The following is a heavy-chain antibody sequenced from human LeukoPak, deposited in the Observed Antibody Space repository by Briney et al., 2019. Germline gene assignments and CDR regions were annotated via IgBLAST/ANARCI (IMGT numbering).Heavy chain of an antibody. CDR1: GYSFTSHY. V-gene: IGHV1-69*06. J-gene: IGHJ3*02. Sequence: GASVKVSCKASGYSFTSHYMHWVRQAPGQGLEWMGGIIPIFGTANYAQKFQGGVTITADKSTSTAYMELSSLRSEDTAVYYCATQGQDDAFDIWGQGTMVTVSS. CDR3: ATQGQDDAFDI. CDR2: IIPIFGTA.